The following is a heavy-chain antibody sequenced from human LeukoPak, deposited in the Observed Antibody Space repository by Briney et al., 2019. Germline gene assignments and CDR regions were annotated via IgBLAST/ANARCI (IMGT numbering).Heavy chain of an antibody. CDR2: INHSGST. CDR3: ARRNPSDP. CDR1: GVSFSGYY. J-gene: IGHJ5*02. Sequence: SETLSLTCAVYGVSFSGYYWSWIRQPPGKGLVWIGEINHSGSTNYNPSLKSRVTISVDTSKNQFSLKLSSVTAADTAVYYCARRNPSDPWGQGTLVTVSS. V-gene: IGHV4-34*01.